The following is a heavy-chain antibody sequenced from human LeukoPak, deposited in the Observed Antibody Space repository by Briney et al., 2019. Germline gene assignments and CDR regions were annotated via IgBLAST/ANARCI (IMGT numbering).Heavy chain of an antibody. J-gene: IGHJ4*02. D-gene: IGHD3-10*01. CDR3: ARGVRGVIEVYFDY. CDR2: ISSSGSTI. CDR1: GFTLSGYS. V-gene: IGHV3-48*04. Sequence: PGGSLRLSCAASGFTLSGYSMNWVRQAPGKGLEWVSYISSSGSTIYYADSVKGRFTISRDNAKNSLYLQMNSLRAEDTAVYYCARGVRGVIEVYFDYWGQGTLVTVSS.